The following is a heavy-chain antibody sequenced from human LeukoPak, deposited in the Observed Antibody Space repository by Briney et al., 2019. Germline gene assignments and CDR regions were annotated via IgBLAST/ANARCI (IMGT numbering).Heavy chain of an antibody. CDR2: INSGGTTT. V-gene: IGHV3-21*06. CDR3: LRGDSRDF. D-gene: IGHD3-22*01. J-gene: IGHJ4*02. CDR1: GFPFSDYY. Sequence: RPGGSLRLSCAASGFPFSDYYMNWVRQAPGKGLEWVASINSGGTTTHYAFSVKGRFTISRDNAQNVLYLQMNGLRGDDAAVYYCLRGDSRDFWGQGTLVTVSS.